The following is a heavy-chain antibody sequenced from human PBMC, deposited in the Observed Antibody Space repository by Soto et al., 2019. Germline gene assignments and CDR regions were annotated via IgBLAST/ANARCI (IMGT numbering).Heavy chain of an antibody. V-gene: IGHV3-49*03. Sequence: GALRLSCTASGFTFEDYAMSWFRQAPGKGLEWVGFIRSKAYGETTEYAASLKGRFTISRDDSQSIAYLQMNSLKTEDTAVYFCTREVPLGSISFDVWGQGTMVTVSS. CDR1: GFTFEDYA. CDR2: IRSKAYGETT. J-gene: IGHJ3*01. D-gene: IGHD2-2*01. CDR3: TREVPLGSISFDV.